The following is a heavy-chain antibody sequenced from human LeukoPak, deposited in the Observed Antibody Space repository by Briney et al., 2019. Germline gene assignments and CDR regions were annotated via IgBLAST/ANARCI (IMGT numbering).Heavy chain of an antibody. Sequence: GRSLRLSCAASGFAFSSYGMHWVRQAPGKGLEWVAVISYDGSNKYYADSVKGRFTISRDNSKNTLYLQMNSLRADDTAVYYCAKDPGYSSSWSRPYYYYGMDVWGQGTTVTVSS. CDR3: AKDPGYSSSWSRPYYYYGMDV. V-gene: IGHV3-30*18. J-gene: IGHJ6*02. CDR1: GFAFSSYG. D-gene: IGHD6-13*01. CDR2: ISYDGSNK.